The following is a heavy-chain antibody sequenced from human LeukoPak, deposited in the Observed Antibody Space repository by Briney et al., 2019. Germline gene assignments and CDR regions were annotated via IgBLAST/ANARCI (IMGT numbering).Heavy chain of an antibody. Sequence: GASVKVSCKASGYSFTGYYMHWVRQAPGQGLEWMGWINPDSGATNYAQKFQGRVTMTRDTSISTVYMEMSRLTSVDTAVYYCARESRSGYYLNWFDPWGQGTLVTVSS. D-gene: IGHD3-22*01. J-gene: IGHJ5*02. CDR3: ARESRSGYYLNWFDP. V-gene: IGHV1-2*02. CDR1: GYSFTGYY. CDR2: INPDSGAT.